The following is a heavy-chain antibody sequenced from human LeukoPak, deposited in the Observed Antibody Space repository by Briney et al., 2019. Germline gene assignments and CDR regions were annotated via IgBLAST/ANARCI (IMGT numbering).Heavy chain of an antibody. Sequence: QSGGSLRLSCAASGFTFSSYEMNWVRQAPGKGLEWVSYISSSGSTIYYADSVKGRFTISRDNAKNSLYLQMNSLRAEDTAVYYCARDPPDIAVAGLPSDLWGRGTLVTVSS. J-gene: IGHJ2*01. V-gene: IGHV3-48*03. CDR2: ISSSGSTI. D-gene: IGHD6-19*01. CDR1: GFTFSSYE. CDR3: ARDPPDIAVAGLPSDL.